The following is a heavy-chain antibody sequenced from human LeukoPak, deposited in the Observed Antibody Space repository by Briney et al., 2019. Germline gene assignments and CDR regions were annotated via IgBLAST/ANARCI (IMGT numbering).Heavy chain of an antibody. CDR3: ARGHIAAAGTNAFDI. CDR1: GGSFSGYY. V-gene: IGHV4-34*01. CDR2: INHSGST. J-gene: IGHJ3*02. Sequence: SETLSLTCAVDGGSFSGYYWSWIRQPPRKGLEWIGEINHSGSTNYNPSLKSRVTISVDTSKNQFSLKLSSVTAADTAVYYCARGHIAAAGTNAFDIWGQGTMVTVSS. D-gene: IGHD6-13*01.